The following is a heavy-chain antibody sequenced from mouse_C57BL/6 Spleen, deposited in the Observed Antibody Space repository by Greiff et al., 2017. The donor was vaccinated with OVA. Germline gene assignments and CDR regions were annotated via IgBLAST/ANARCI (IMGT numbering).Heavy chain of an antibody. J-gene: IGHJ4*01. CDR1: GFSLTSYG. CDR3: ASITTVVADYYAMDY. Sequence: VQLQQSGPGLVQPSQSLSITCTVSGFSLTSYGVHWVRQSPGKGLEWLGVIWSGGSTDYNAAFISRLSISKDNSKSQVFFKMNSLQADDTAIYYCASITTVVADYYAMDYWGQGTSVTVSS. CDR2: IWSGGST. D-gene: IGHD1-1*01. V-gene: IGHV2-2*01.